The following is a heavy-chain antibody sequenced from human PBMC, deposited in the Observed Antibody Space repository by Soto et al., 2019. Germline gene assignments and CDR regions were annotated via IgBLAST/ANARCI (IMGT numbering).Heavy chain of an antibody. J-gene: IGHJ4*02. D-gene: IGHD1-26*01. CDR2: IYYSGST. CDR3: ARWVGATSFDY. Sequence: QVQLQESGPGLVKPSQTLSLTCTVSGGSISSGGYYWSWIRQHPGKGLEWIGYIYYSGSTYYNPSRKSRGTKSVDTSKNQFSLKLSSVTAADTAVYYCARWVGATSFDYWGQGTLVTVSS. CDR1: GGSISSGGYY. V-gene: IGHV4-31*03.